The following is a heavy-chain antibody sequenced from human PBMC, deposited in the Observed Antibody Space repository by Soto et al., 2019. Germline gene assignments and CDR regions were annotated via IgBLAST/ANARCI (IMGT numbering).Heavy chain of an antibody. CDR2: ISYDGSNK. Sequence: QVQLVESGGGVVQPGRSLRLSCAASGFTFSSYGMHWVRQAPGKGLEWVAVISYDGSNKYYADSVKGRFTISRDNSKNPRYLQMNSRRAEDTAVYYCANPRQITSRLLYYFDYWGQGTLVTVSS. CDR1: GFTFSSYG. CDR3: ANPRQITSRLLYYFDY. J-gene: IGHJ4*02. V-gene: IGHV3-30*18. D-gene: IGHD6-25*01.